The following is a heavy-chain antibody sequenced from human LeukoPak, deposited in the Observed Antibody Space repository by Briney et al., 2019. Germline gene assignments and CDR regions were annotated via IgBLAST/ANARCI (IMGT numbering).Heavy chain of an antibody. Sequence: PGGSLRLSCAASGFTFSDYYMSWIRQAPGKGLEWVSYISISGSTIYYADSVKGRFTISRDNAKNTVYLQMNSLGAEDTAVYYCARGIAGAWGFDYWGLGTLVTVSS. V-gene: IGHV3-11*04. D-gene: IGHD6-13*01. CDR2: ISISGSTI. CDR1: GFTFSDYY. CDR3: ARGIAGAWGFDY. J-gene: IGHJ4*02.